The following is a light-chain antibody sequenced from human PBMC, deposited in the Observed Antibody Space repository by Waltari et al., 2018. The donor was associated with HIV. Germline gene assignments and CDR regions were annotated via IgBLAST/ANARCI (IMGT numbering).Light chain of an antibody. CDR2: EVN. Sequence: PGQSVTISCTGTSSDVGGYDYVSWYQQHPGKAPTLMIYEVNKRPSGVPDRFSGSKSGNTASLTVSGLQADDEADYYCSSYAGSNVVFGGGTKLTVL. CDR1: SSDVGGYDY. CDR3: SSYAGSNVV. J-gene: IGLJ2*01. V-gene: IGLV2-8*01.